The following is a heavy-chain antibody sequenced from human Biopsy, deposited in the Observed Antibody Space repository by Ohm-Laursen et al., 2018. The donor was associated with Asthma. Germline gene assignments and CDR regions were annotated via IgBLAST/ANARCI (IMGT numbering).Heavy chain of an antibody. CDR1: GFSFDDCA. J-gene: IGHJ4*01. D-gene: IGHD3-22*01. Sequence: SLRLSCTASGFSFDDCAMHWVRQAPGKGLEWVSSISWNSGNIDYAVSVKGRFTISRDNAKNSLYLQMQSLRPEDTASYYCAKSADYYDSTDYLDFWGRGTLVTVSS. CDR3: AKSADYYDSTDYLDF. CDR2: ISWNSGNI. V-gene: IGHV3-9*01.